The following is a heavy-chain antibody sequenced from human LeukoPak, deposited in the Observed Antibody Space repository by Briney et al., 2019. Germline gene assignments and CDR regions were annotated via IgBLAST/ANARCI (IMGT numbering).Heavy chain of an antibody. CDR3: VGGIGWQPDY. Sequence: GGSLRLSCAASAGFTFSDYWMNWVRQAPGKGLEWVSIISQDGREKLYVDSVKGRFTISRDNAKSSLYLQINSLRAEDTAVYYCVGGIGWQPDYWGQGTLVTVSS. D-gene: IGHD6-19*01. J-gene: IGHJ4*02. CDR1: AGFTFSDYW. V-gene: IGHV3-7*03. CDR2: ISQDGREK.